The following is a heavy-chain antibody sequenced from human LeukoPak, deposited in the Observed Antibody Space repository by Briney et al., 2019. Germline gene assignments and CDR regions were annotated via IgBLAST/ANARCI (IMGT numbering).Heavy chain of an antibody. CDR2: IYYSGST. J-gene: IGHJ3*02. V-gene: IGHV4-39*07. CDR1: GGSISSSSYY. D-gene: IGHD3-10*01. Sequence: SETLSLTCTVSGGSISSSSYYWGWIRQPPGKGLEWIGSIYYSGSTYYNPSLKSRVTISVDTSKNQFSLKLSSVTAADTAVYYCARGEWFGELFGAFDIWGQGTMVTVSS. CDR3: ARGEWFGELFGAFDI.